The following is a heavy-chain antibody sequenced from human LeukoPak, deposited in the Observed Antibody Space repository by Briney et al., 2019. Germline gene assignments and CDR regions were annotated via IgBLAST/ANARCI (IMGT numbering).Heavy chain of an antibody. CDR2: IYSGGST. J-gene: IGHJ4*02. CDR1: GFTVSSNY. Sequence: GGPLRLSCAASGFTVSSNYMSWVRQAPGKGLEWVSVIYSGGSTYYADSVKGRFTISRDNSKNTLYLQMNSLRAEDTAVYYCARDRSYSGGYFDFRGQGTLVTVSS. CDR3: ARDRSYSGGYFDF. V-gene: IGHV3-53*01. D-gene: IGHD1-26*01.